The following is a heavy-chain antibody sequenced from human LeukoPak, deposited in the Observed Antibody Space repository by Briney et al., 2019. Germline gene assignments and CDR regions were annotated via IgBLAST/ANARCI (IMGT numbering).Heavy chain of an antibody. CDR2: IYYSGAT. CDR3: TREAFGTFGVIKPIDH. D-gene: IGHD3-3*01. J-gene: IGHJ4*02. Sequence: AETLSLTCAVSGDSISSSSEYWGWIRQPPGKGLEWIGNIYYSGATYVSPSLKSRATISIDTSKNQFSLKLSSVTAADTAVYYCTREAFGTFGVIKPIDHWGQGTLVTVSP. V-gene: IGHV4-39*07. CDR1: GDSISSSSEY.